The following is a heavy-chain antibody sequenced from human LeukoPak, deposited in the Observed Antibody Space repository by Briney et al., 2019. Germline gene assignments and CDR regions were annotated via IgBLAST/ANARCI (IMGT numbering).Heavy chain of an antibody. V-gene: IGHV5-51*01. D-gene: IGHD6-19*01. CDR2: IYPGDSDT. Sequence: GESLKISCKGSGYSFTNYWIGWVRQMPGKGLEWMGIIYPGDSDTRYSPSFQGQVTISADKSISTAYLQWSSLKASDTAMYYCARQSSVAGTQGDFDYWGQGTLVTVSS. CDR3: ARQSSVAGTQGDFDY. CDR1: GYSFTNYW. J-gene: IGHJ4*02.